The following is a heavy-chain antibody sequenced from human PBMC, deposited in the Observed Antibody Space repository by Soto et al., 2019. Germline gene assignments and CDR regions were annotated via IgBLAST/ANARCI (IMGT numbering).Heavy chain of an antibody. CDR2: ISYDGSNK. Sequence: PGGSLRLSCAASGFTFSSYGMHWVRQAPGKGLEWVAVISYDGSNKYYADSVKGRFTISRDNSKNTLYLQMNSLRAEDTAVYYCAKDRLSHKQYSYGSFDYWGQGTLVTVSS. D-gene: IGHD5-18*01. J-gene: IGHJ4*02. CDR3: AKDRLSHKQYSYGSFDY. V-gene: IGHV3-30*18. CDR1: GFTFSSYG.